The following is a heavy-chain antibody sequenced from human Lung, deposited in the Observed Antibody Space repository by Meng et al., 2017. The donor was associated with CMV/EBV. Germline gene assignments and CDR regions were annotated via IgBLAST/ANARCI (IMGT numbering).Heavy chain of an antibody. CDR3: VTYLVGVGGRGY. V-gene: IGHV4-61*08. CDR2: IYNTRGRD. J-gene: IGHJ1*01. CDR1: GASVSSDDYH. D-gene: IGHD1-26*01. Sequence: SXTLSLXCTVSGASVSSDDYHWSWIRQPPGGALEWIGQIYNTRGRDTYNPSLESRVTISTDTSKNQFSLQLTSVTAADTAMYFCVTYLVGVGGRGYWAQGTXVNVYS.